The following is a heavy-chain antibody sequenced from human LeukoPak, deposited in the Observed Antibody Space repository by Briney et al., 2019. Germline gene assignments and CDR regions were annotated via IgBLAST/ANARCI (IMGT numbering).Heavy chain of an antibody. Sequence: GGALRLSCTVSGFTFRNYGMNWVRQAPGKGLEWVSGIIGGGDYTYYADSVKGRFTISRDNSKNTLFLHMNSLRVDDTALYYCAKSSRVGTYYFDYWGQGTVVTVSS. D-gene: IGHD1-26*01. V-gene: IGHV3-23*01. CDR2: IIGGGDYT. J-gene: IGHJ4*02. CDR3: AKSSRVGTYYFDY. CDR1: GFTFRNYG.